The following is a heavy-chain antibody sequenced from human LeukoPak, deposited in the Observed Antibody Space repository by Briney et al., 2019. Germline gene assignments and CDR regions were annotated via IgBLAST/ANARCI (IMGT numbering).Heavy chain of an antibody. J-gene: IGHJ2*01. Sequence: PSETLSLTCTVSGGSISSYYWSWIRQPPGKGLEWIGYIYYSGSTNYNPSLKSRVTISVDTSKNQFSLKLSSVTAADTAVYYCAGDPALRDLWYFDLWGRGTLVTVSS. V-gene: IGHV4-59*01. CDR2: IYYSGST. D-gene: IGHD4-17*01. CDR3: AGDPALRDLWYFDL. CDR1: GGSISSYY.